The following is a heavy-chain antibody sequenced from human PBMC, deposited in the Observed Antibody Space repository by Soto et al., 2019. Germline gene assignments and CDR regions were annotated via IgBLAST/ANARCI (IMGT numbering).Heavy chain of an antibody. CDR3: ARGAFVAVPAALSSYHDYTNYRFDS. CDR2: IIHMFAAT. CDR1: GGSFSDFA. Sequence: QVQLAQSGAEMTKPGSSVKVSCRASGGSFSDFAFSWVRQAPRQGLEWMGGIIHMFAATKYAQRLQDRVNLTADGSTSTVYLALNSLTSEDTAIYYCARGAFVAVPAALSSYHDYTNYRFDSWGQGTLVTVSS. J-gene: IGHJ4*02. V-gene: IGHV1-69*01. D-gene: IGHD2-2*01.